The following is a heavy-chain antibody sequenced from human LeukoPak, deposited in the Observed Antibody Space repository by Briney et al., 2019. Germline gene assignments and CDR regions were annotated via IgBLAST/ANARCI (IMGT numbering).Heavy chain of an antibody. Sequence: SETLSLTCAVYGGSFSGYHWSWIRQPPGKGLEWIGEINHSGSTNYNPSLKSRVTISVDTSKNQFSLKLSSVTAADTAVHYCARGRHYYDSSGYYYASFPFDYWGQGTLVTVSS. CDR3: ARGRHYYDSSGYYYASFPFDY. J-gene: IGHJ4*02. CDR1: GGSFSGYH. CDR2: INHSGST. V-gene: IGHV4-34*01. D-gene: IGHD3-22*01.